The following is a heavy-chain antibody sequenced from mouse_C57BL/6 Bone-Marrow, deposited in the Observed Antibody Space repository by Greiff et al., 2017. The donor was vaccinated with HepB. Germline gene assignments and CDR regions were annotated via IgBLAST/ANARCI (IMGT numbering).Heavy chain of an antibody. CDR1: GYSITSGYY. J-gene: IGHJ1*03. CDR2: ISYDGSN. Sequence: EVKLMESGPGLVKPSQSLSLTCSVTGYSITSGYYWNWIRQFPGNKLEWMGYISYDGSNNYNPSLKNRISITRDTSKNQFFLKLNSVTTEDTATYYCARDGWYFDVWGTGTTVTVSS. CDR3: ARDGWYFDV. V-gene: IGHV3-6*01.